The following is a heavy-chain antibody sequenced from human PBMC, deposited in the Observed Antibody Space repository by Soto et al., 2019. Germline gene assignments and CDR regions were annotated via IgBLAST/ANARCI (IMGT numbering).Heavy chain of an antibody. Sequence: QVNLVQSGAEVKKPGASVKVSFKGSGYAFTTYGITWVRQAPGQGLEGMGWISAHNGNTNYAQKLQGRVTVTRDTSTSTAYMELTSLRSDDTAVYYCARGRYGDYWGQGALVTVSS. J-gene: IGHJ4*02. CDR2: ISAHNGNT. CDR3: ARGRYGDY. CDR1: GYAFTTYG. V-gene: IGHV1-18*01. D-gene: IGHD1-1*01.